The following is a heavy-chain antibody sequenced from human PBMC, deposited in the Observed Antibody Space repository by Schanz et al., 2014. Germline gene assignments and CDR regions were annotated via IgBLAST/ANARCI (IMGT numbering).Heavy chain of an antibody. CDR1: GFTFSTYW. CDR3: ARDGYNAYDLKRGDY. D-gene: IGHD5-12*01. Sequence: VQLVESGGGLVQPGGSLRLSCAVSGFTFSTYWMSWVRQAPGKGLEWVANIKQDESERSYVDSVKGRFTISRDNAKTXLYLQMNSLSAEDTAVYYCARDGYNAYDLKRGDYWGQGTQVAVSS. CDR2: IKQDESER. V-gene: IGHV3-7*01. J-gene: IGHJ4*02.